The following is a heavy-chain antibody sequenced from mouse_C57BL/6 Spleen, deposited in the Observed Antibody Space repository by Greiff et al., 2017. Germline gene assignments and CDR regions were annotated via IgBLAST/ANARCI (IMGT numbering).Heavy chain of an antibody. Sequence: VQLQQSGPELVKPGASVKIPCKASGYTFTDYNMDWVKQSHGKSLEWIGDINPNNGGTIYNQKFKGKATLTVDKSSSTAYMELRSLTSEDTAVYYCAREGLYSNYNYYAMDYWGQGTSVTVSS. D-gene: IGHD2-5*01. V-gene: IGHV1-18*01. CDR2: INPNNGGT. J-gene: IGHJ4*01. CDR1: GYTFTDYN. CDR3: AREGLYSNYNYYAMDY.